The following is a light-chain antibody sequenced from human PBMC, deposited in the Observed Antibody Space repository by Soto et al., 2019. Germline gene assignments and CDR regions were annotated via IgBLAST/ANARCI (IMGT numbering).Light chain of an antibody. J-gene: IGKJ2*01. Sequence: DMVLTQSPGTLSLSPGERATLSCRASRGLASSYLGWYQQKPGQPPRLLLYAASKRATGIPDRFSGSGSGTDSTLTINRLEPEDSAVYYCQQYGSSPPYTFGQGTKVEI. V-gene: IGKV3-20*01. CDR1: RGLASSY. CDR3: QQYGSSPPYT. CDR2: AAS.